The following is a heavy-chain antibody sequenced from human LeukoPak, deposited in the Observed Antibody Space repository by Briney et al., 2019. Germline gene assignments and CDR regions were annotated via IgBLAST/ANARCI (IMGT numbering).Heavy chain of an antibody. CDR1: GGSVRSGHYY. J-gene: IGHJ1*01. V-gene: IGHV4-61*01. CDR3: GRSNCGLGSFPLFG. CDR2: VYYSGST. D-gene: IGHD3-10*01. Sequence: SETLSLTCTVSGGSVRSGHYYCNWMRQPPGKGLEWIGYVYYSGSTNYSPSLQSRVTMSVDTSKNQFSLKLSSVTAADAAVYYCGRSNCGLGSFPLFGWGESTLVTVSS.